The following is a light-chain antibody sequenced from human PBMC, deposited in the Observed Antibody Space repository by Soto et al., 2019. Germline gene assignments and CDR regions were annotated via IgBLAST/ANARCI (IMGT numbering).Light chain of an antibody. CDR2: AAS. J-gene: IGKJ4*01. V-gene: IGKV1-9*01. CDR3: QQLNSYPLT. CDR1: QGIRTY. Sequence: DIQLTQSPSFLSACVGDRVTITCRASQGIRTYLAWYQQKPGKAPNLLVYAASTLQSGVPSRFSGSGSGTEFTLTISSLQPEDFASYYCQQLNSYPLTFGGGTKVEI.